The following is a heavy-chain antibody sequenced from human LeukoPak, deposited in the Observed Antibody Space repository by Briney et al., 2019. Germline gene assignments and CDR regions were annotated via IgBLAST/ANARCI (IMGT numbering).Heavy chain of an antibody. Sequence: GSLRLSCAASGFTVRSLYMDWVRQAPGKGLEWVSVIYSGGTTYYADSVKGRFTISRDNSKNTLYLQMNRLRVEDTAVYFCARASTIGAAGLFDFWGQGTLVTVSS. D-gene: IGHD6-13*01. V-gene: IGHV3-53*01. J-gene: IGHJ4*02. CDR3: ARASTIGAAGLFDF. CDR2: IYSGGTT. CDR1: GFTVRSLY.